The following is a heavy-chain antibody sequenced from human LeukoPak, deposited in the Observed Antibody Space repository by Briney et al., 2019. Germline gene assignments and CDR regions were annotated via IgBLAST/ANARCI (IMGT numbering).Heavy chain of an antibody. V-gene: IGHV1-8*01. Sequence: ASVKVSCKASGYTFTSYDINWVRQATGQGLEWMGWMNPNSGNTGYAQKFQGRVTMTRDTSISTAYMELSRLRSDDTAVYYCAREPQVVSFDYWGQGTLVTVSS. CDR1: GYTFTSYD. D-gene: IGHD2-15*01. J-gene: IGHJ4*02. CDR3: AREPQVVSFDY. CDR2: MNPNSGNT.